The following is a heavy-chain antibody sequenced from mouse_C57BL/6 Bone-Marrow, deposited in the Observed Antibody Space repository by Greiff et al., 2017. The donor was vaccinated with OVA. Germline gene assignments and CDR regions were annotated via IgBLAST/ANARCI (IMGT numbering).Heavy chain of an antibody. CDR3: TRDYGSSYDWYFDV. CDR1: GYTFTDYE. D-gene: IGHD1-1*01. Sequence: QVYVKQSGAELVRPGASVTLSCKASGYTFTDYEMHWVKQTPVHGLEWIGAIDPETGGTAYNQKFKGKAILTADKPSSTAYMELRSLTSEDSAVYYCTRDYGSSYDWYFDVWGTGTTVTVSS. V-gene: IGHV1-15*01. CDR2: IDPETGGT. J-gene: IGHJ1*03.